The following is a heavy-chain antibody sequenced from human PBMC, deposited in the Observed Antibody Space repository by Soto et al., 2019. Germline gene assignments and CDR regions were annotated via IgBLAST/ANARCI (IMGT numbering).Heavy chain of an antibody. J-gene: IGHJ6*03. V-gene: IGHV4-34*01. D-gene: IGHD6-6*01. CDR2: INHSGST. Sequence: PSETLSLTCAVYGGSFSGYYWSWIRQPPGKGLEWIGEINHSGSTNYNPSLKSRVTISVDTSKNQFSLKLSSVTAADTAVYYCARMLRQLGRGWYYYYYMDVWGKGTTVTVSS. CDR3: ARMLRQLGRGWYYYYYMDV. CDR1: GGSFSGYY.